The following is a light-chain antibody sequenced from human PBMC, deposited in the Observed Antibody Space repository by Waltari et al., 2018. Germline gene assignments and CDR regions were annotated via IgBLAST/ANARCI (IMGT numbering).Light chain of an antibody. CDR1: QSLTKRY. J-gene: IGKJ2*01. V-gene: IGKV3-20*01. Sequence: VLTQSPCTLSLSPGERATLSCRASQSLTKRYLAWYQQKPGQAPRLLIYGASSRAAGIPDRFSGSGSGTDFTLTISRLEPEDSALYYCQQYGSSIMYTFGQGTKLEIK. CDR2: GAS. CDR3: QQYGSSIMYT.